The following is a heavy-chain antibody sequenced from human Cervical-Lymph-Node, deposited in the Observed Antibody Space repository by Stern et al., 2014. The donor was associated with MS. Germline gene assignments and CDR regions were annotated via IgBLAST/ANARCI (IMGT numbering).Heavy chain of an antibody. V-gene: IGHV4-39*01. CDR2: ISHSGSS. D-gene: IGHD3-10*01. J-gene: IGHJ4*02. Sequence: QLQLQESGPGLVKPSETLSLTCTVSGGSTSSSNYYWGWIRQPPGKGLEWIASISHSGSSYSIPSLKIRPTISINTSKTQSSLKLISVTAADTAVYYCASLNGSGSYPDYWGQGTLVIVSS. CDR1: GGSTSSSNYY. CDR3: ASLNGSGSYPDY.